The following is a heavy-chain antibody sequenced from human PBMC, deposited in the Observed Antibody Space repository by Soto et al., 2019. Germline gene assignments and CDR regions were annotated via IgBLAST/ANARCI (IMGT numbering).Heavy chain of an antibody. CDR1: GFIFSNYA. CDR3: ANDRLGGGLEY. CDR2: VTSRGDTT. Sequence: EVQLLQSGGGLVQPGGSLRLSCAASGFIFSNYAMNWVRQAPGKGLEWVSLVTSRGDTTYYADSVKGRFTISRDNSKNTLSLQVKSLKVEDTAVYYCANDRLGGGLEYWGQGSLVSGSS. D-gene: IGHD3-16*01. J-gene: IGHJ4*02. V-gene: IGHV3-23*01.